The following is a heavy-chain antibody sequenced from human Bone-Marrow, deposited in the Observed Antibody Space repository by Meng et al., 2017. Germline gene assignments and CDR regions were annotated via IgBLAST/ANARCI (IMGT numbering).Heavy chain of an antibody. CDR1: GGSISSYY. J-gene: IGHJ4*02. CDR2: IYYSGST. CDR3: ARFGGHYYDSSGYYKHY. D-gene: IGHD3-22*01. Sequence: QESGPRLVKPSDTLSLPCTVSGGSISSYYWSWIRQPPGKGLEWIGYIYYSGSTNYNPSLKSRVTISVDTSKNQFSLKLSSVTAADTAVYYCARFGGHYYDSSGYYKHYWGQGTLVTVSS. V-gene: IGHV4-59*01.